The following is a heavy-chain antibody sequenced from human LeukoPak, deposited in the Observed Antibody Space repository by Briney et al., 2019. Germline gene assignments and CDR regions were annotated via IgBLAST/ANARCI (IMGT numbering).Heavy chain of an antibody. CDR3: ARGLSGYSYGYGWYFDY. V-gene: IGHV1-18*01. CDR1: GYTFTSYG. CDR2: ISAYNGNT. J-gene: IGHJ4*02. Sequence: EASVKVSCKASGYTFTSYGISWVRQAPGQGLEWMGWISAYNGNTNYAQKLQGRVTMTTDTSTSTAYMELRSLRSDYTAVYYCARGLSGYSYGYGWYFDYWGQGTLVTVSS. D-gene: IGHD5-18*01.